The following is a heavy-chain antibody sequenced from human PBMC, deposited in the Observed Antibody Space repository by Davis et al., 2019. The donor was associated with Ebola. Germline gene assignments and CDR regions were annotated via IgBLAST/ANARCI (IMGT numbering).Heavy chain of an antibody. CDR2: IYYSGST. CDR1: GGSISSGDYY. J-gene: IGHJ4*02. D-gene: IGHD4-23*01. Sequence: MPSETLSLTCTVSGGSISSGDYYWSWIRQPPGKGLEWIGYIYYSGSTYYNPSLKSRVTISVDTSKNQFSLKLSSVTAADTAVYYCASEGKLRWRLIWGQGTLVTVSS. CDR3: ASEGKLRWRLI. V-gene: IGHV4-30-4*01.